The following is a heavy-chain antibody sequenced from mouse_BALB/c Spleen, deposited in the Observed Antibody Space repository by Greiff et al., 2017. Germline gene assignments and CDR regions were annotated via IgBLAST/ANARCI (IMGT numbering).Heavy chain of an antibody. CDR3: ARHDNYGNYFDY. D-gene: IGHD2-1*01. Sequence: EVHLVESGGGLVKPGGSLKLSCAASGFAFSSYDMSWVRQTPEKRLEWVAYISSGGGSTYYPDTVKGRFTISRDNAKNTLYLQMSSLKSEDTAMYYCARHDNYGNYFDYWGQGTTLTVSS. CDR1: GFAFSSYD. CDR2: ISSGGGST. V-gene: IGHV5-12-1*01. J-gene: IGHJ2*01.